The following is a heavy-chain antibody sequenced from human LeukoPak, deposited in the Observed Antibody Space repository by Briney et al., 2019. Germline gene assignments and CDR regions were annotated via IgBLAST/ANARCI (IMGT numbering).Heavy chain of an antibody. CDR1: GFTFSSYA. J-gene: IGHJ4*02. D-gene: IGHD4-17*01. V-gene: IGHV3-30-3*01. Sequence: GRSLRLSCAASGFTFSSYAMHWVRQAPGKGLEWVAVISYGGSNKYYADSVKGRFTISRDNSKNTLYLQMNSLRAEDTAVYYCPRDGGPTTEDYGDYVSRYFDYWGQGTLVTVSS. CDR3: PRDGGPTTEDYGDYVSRYFDY. CDR2: ISYGGSNK.